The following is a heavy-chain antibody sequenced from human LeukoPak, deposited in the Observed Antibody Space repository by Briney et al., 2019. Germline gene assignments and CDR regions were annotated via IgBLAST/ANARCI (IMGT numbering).Heavy chain of an antibody. CDR1: GFAFSSYW. D-gene: IGHD5-12*01. J-gene: IGHJ4*02. Sequence: PGGSLRLSCAASGFAFSSYWMSWVRQAPGKGLECVANMKYDGSEIYYVDSVKGRFTISRDNAKNSLYLQMNSLRAEDTAVYYCAREGTITAYNFDYWGQGTLVTVSS. CDR3: AREGTITAYNFDY. CDR2: MKYDGSEI. V-gene: IGHV3-7*05.